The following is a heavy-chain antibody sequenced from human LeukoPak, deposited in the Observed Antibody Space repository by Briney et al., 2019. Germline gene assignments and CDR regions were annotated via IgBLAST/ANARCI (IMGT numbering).Heavy chain of an antibody. D-gene: IGHD6-13*01. CDR3: ARAMGSSWYPTDAFDI. V-gene: IGHV3-21*01. J-gene: IGHJ3*02. Sequence: GGSLRLSCAASGFTFSSYNMKWVRQAPGKGLEWVSSISSSSSYIYYADSVKGRFTISRDNAKNSLYLQMNSLRAEDTAVYYCARAMGSSWYPTDAFDIWGQGTMVTVSS. CDR2: ISSSSSYI. CDR1: GFTFSSYN.